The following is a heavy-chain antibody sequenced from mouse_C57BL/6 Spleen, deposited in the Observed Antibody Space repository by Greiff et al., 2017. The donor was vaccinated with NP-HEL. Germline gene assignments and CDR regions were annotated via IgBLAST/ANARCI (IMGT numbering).Heavy chain of an antibody. CDR3: AREAYYGGGFAY. J-gene: IGHJ3*01. V-gene: IGHV1-18*01. Sequence: EVQLQQSGPELVKPGASVKIPCKASGYTFTDYNMDWVKQSHGKSLEWIGDINPNNGGTNYNQKFKGKATLTVDKSSSTAYMELRSLTSEDTAVYYCAREAYYGGGFAYWGQGTLVTVSA. CDR1: GYTFTDYN. D-gene: IGHD1-1*02. CDR2: INPNNGGT.